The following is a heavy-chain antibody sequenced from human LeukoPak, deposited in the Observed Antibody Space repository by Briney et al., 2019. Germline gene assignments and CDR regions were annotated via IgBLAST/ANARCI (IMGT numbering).Heavy chain of an antibody. Sequence: GGSLRLSCAASGFTFSGYGMHWARQAPGKGLEWAAVIWNDGSKKYYADSVKGRFTISRDNSKNTLYLQMNSLRAEDTAVYYCARGYGSYSINYWGQGTLVTVSP. J-gene: IGHJ4*02. D-gene: IGHD1-26*01. CDR2: IWNDGSKK. V-gene: IGHV3-33*01. CDR1: GFTFSGYG. CDR3: ARGYGSYSINY.